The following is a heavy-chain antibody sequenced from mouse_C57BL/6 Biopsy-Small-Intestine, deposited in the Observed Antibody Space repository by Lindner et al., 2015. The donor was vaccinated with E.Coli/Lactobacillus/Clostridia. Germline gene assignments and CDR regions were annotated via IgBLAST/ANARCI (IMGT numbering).Heavy chain of an antibody. J-gene: IGHJ1*03. Sequence: SVKVSCKASGYTFTDYGVAWVRKAPGQGLEWMGWISNYNRNTNYAQKFQDRVTMTTDTSTDTAYMELRSLRSDDTAVYFCARVFEPKSGWYIAHDYHHADVWGTGTSVTVSS. CDR3: ARVFEPKSGWYIAHDYHHADV. V-gene: IGHV1-84*02. CDR1: GYTFTDYG. CDR2: ISNYNRNT. D-gene: IGHD1-3*01.